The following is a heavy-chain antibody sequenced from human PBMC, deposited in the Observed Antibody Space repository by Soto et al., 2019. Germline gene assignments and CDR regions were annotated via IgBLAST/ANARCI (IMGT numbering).Heavy chain of an antibody. CDR3: AREREEYSSSSVYFDY. V-gene: IGHV4-59*01. CDR1: GGSISSYY. D-gene: IGHD6-6*01. J-gene: IGHJ4*02. Sequence: SETLSLTCTVSGGSISSYYWSWIRQPPGKGLEWIGYIYYSGSTNYNPSLKSRVTISVDTSKNQFSLKLSSVTAADTAVYYCAREREEYSSSSVYFDYWGQGTLVTVSS. CDR2: IYYSGST.